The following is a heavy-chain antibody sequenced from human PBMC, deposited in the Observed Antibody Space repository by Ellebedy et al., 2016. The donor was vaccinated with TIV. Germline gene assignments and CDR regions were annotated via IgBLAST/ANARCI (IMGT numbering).Heavy chain of an antibody. J-gene: IGHJ3*02. CDR1: GYTFTSND. Sequence: ASVKVSCXASGYTFTSNDINWVRQATGQGLEWMGWMNPNSGNTGYAQKFQGRVTMTRDTSTSTVYMELSSLRSEDTAVYYCARDVWDAFDIWGQGTMVTVSS. V-gene: IGHV1-8*01. CDR2: MNPNSGNT. CDR3: ARDVWDAFDI. D-gene: IGHD3-16*01.